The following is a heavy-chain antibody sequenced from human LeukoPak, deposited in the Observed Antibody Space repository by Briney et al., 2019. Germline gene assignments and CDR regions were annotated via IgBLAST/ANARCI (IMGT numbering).Heavy chain of an antibody. CDR2: IIPIFGTA. CDR1: GGTFSSYA. D-gene: IGHD5-12*01. CDR3: ARMGDIATNWFDP. J-gene: IGHJ5*02. V-gene: IGHV1-69*13. Sequence: SVKVSCKASGGTFSSYAISWVRQAPGQGLEWMGGIIPIFGTANYAQKFQGRVTITADESTSTAYMELSSLRSEDTAVYYCARMGDIATNWFDPWGQGTLVTVSS.